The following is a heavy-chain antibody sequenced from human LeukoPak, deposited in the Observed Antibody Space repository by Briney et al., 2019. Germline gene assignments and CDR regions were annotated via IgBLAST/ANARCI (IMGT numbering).Heavy chain of an antibody. CDR2: IKDDGSDK. CDR1: GFTFSDSW. CDR3: ARYLLRGQNFDY. D-gene: IGHD2-2*01. V-gene: IGHV3-7*01. J-gene: IGHJ4*02. Sequence: GGSLRLSCGTSGFTFSDSWMSWFRQAPGQGLEWVASIKDDGSDKYYLDSVRGRFTISRDIAEDSLYLQLDDLRAEDTAVFYCARYLLRGQNFDYWGQGTLVTVSS.